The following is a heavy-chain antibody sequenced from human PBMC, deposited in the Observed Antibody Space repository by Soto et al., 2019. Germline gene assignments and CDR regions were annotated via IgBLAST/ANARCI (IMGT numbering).Heavy chain of an antibody. J-gene: IGHJ4*02. CDR2: ISTSGNTI. V-gene: IGHV3-48*03. CDR1: GFTFSSYE. CDR3: ARGPCSGGCHQFDY. D-gene: IGHD6-19*01. Sequence: EVQLVESGGGLEQPGGSLRLSCAASGFTFSSYEMNWVRQAPGKGLEWVSYISTSGNTIYYADSVKGRFTISRDNAKNSLYLQMNSLRAEDTAVYYCARGPCSGGCHQFDYWGQGTLVTVSS.